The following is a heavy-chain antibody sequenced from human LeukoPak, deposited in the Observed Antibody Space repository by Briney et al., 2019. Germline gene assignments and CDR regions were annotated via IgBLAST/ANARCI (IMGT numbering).Heavy chain of an antibody. CDR2: IIPIFGTA. J-gene: IGHJ4*02. Sequence: ASVKVSCKASGGTFSSYAISWVRQAPGQGLEWMGGIIPIFGTANYAQKFQGRVTMTRGTSTSTVYMELSSLRSEDTAVYYCARESYGDYFDYWGQGTLVTVSS. V-gene: IGHV1-69*05. D-gene: IGHD2-8*01. CDR1: GGTFSSYA. CDR3: ARESYGDYFDY.